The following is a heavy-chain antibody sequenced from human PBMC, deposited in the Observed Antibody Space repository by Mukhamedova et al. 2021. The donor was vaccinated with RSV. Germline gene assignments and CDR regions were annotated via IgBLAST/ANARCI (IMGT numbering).Heavy chain of an antibody. CDR1: DYA. CDR3: AKGHDSLGAPGY. Sequence: DYAMHWVRQAPGKGLEWVSGISWNSGSIGYADSVKGRFTISRDNAKNSLYLQMNSLRAEDQALYYCAKGHDSLGAPGYWGQGHLVT. CDR2: ISWNSGSI. V-gene: IGHV3-9*01. J-gene: IGHJ1*01. D-gene: IGHD3-22*01.